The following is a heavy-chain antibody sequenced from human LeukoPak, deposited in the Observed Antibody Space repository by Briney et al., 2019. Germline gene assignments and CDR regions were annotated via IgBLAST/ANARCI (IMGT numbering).Heavy chain of an antibody. D-gene: IGHD4-23*01. CDR2: INPSGGST. V-gene: IGHV1-46*01. Sequence: GASVKVSCKASGYNFAGYYIHWVRQAPGQGLEWMGIINPSGGSTSYAQKFQGRVTMTRDTSTSTAHTELRSLRSDDTAVYYCARQGYSGHSQGAADYWGQGTLVTASS. CDR3: ARQGYSGHSQGAADY. J-gene: IGHJ4*02. CDR1: GYNFAGYY.